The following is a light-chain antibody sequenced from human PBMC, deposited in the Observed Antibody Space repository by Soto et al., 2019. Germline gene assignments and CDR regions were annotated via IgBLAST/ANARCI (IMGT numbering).Light chain of an antibody. CDR3: QVWDGDSDHVV. Sequence: SYELTQPPSVSVAPGRTARISCGGNNIGSKSVHWYQQKPGQAPVLVINYDTDRPSGIPERFSGSNSGNTATLTISRVEAGDEADYYCQVWDGDSDHVVFAGGTKLTVL. V-gene: IGLV3-21*04. CDR1: NIGSKS. CDR2: YDT. J-gene: IGLJ2*01.